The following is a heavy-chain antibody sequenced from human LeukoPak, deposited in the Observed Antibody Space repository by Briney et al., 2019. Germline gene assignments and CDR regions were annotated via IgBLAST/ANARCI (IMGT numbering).Heavy chain of an antibody. CDR2: ITASGGTK. CDR1: GFNFNGYA. Sequence: GGSLRLSCAASGFNFNGYAMSWVRQAPGKGLKWVATITASGGTKFYADSVKGRFTISRDNSKNTLYLQMNSLRAEDTAVYYCATHPGIAAAGIGYFQHWGQGTLVTVSS. D-gene: IGHD6-13*01. J-gene: IGHJ1*01. CDR3: ATHPGIAAAGIGYFQH. V-gene: IGHV3-23*01.